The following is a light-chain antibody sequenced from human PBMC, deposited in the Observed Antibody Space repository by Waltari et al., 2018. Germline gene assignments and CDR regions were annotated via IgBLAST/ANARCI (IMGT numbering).Light chain of an antibody. CDR1: ASNIGGNL. CDR2: RSD. V-gene: IGLV1-44*01. CDR3: ASWDDSLNGHWV. Sequence: QPVLTQPPSVSGTPGQRVTISCSGSASNIGGNLVNWYQQFPGTAPKLLIYRSDLRPSGVPDRFSGSKSGTSASLAISGLQSEDEADYFCASWDDSLNGHWVFGGGTKVTVL. J-gene: IGLJ3*02.